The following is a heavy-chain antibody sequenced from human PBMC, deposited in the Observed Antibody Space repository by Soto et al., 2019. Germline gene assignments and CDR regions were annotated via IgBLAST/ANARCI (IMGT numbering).Heavy chain of an antibody. D-gene: IGHD1-26*01. Sequence: SETLSLTCTVSAGSISSGGYYWSWIRQHPGKGLEWIGYIYYSGSTYNNPSLKSRVTISVDTSKNQFSLKLRSVTAADTAVYYCARARAGSYYSAFDYWGQGTMVTVSS. CDR1: AGSISSGGYY. CDR2: IYYSGST. V-gene: IGHV4-31*03. CDR3: ARARAGSYYSAFDY. J-gene: IGHJ4*02.